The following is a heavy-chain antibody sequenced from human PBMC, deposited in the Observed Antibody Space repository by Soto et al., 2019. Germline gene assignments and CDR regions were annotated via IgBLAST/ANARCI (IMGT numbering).Heavy chain of an antibody. Sequence: ASVKVSCKASGYTFTGYYMHWVRQAPGQGLEWMGRINPNGGSTSYAQKFQGRVTMTRDTSTSTAYMELSSLRSEDTAVYYCARNSAYSSRVAGTSYNFDIWGQGTMVTVSS. CDR1: GYTFTGYY. V-gene: IGHV1-46*01. D-gene: IGHD6-13*01. CDR3: ARNSAYSSRVAGTSYNFDI. CDR2: INPNGGST. J-gene: IGHJ3*02.